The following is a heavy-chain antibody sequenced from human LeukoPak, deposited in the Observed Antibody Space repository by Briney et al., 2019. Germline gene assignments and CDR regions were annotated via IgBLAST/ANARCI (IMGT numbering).Heavy chain of an antibody. CDR3: ARDSSGLMRGYSYGCDY. CDR2: INPSGGST. V-gene: IGHV1-46*01. CDR1: GYTFTSYY. Sequence: GASVKVSCKASGYTFTSYYMHWVRQAPGQGLEWMGIINPSGGSTSYAQKFQGRVTMTRDMSTSTVYMELSSLRSEDTAVYYCARDSSGLMRGYSYGCDYWGQGTLVTVSS. J-gene: IGHJ4*02. D-gene: IGHD5-18*01.